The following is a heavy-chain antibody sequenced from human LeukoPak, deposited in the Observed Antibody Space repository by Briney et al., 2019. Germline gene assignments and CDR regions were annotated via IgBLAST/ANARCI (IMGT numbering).Heavy chain of an antibody. CDR2: IYYSGST. Sequence: SETLSLTCTVSGGSISSSSYYWGWIRQPPGKGLEWIGSIYYSGSTYYNPSLKSRVTISVDTSKNQFSLKLSSVTAADTAVYYCARIASIAVTGTFDNWGQGTLVTVSS. CDR3: ARIASIAVTGTFDN. D-gene: IGHD6-19*01. V-gene: IGHV4-39*07. J-gene: IGHJ4*02. CDR1: GGSISSSSYY.